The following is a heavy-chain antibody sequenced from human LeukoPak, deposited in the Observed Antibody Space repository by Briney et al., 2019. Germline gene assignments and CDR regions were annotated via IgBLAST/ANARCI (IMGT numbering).Heavy chain of an antibody. J-gene: IGHJ3*02. CDR1: GGSFSGYY. CDR2: INHSGST. Sequence: KTSETLSLTCAVYGGSFSGYYWSWIRQPPGKGLEWIGEINHSGSTNYNPSLKSRVTISVDTSKNQFSLKLSSVTAADTAVYYCARDAPWYSSSWYAVDAFDIWGQGTMVTVSS. V-gene: IGHV4-34*01. CDR3: ARDAPWYSSSWYAVDAFDI. D-gene: IGHD6-13*01.